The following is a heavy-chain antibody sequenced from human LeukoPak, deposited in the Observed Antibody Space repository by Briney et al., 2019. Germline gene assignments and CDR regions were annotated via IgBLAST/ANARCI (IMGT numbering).Heavy chain of an antibody. D-gene: IGHD6-19*01. J-gene: IGHJ3*02. CDR2: ISAYNGNT. CDR1: GYTFTSYG. Sequence: ASVKVSCKASGYTFTSYGISWVRQAPGQGLEWMGWISAYNGNTNYAQKLQGRVTMTRDTSISTAYMELSRLRSDDTAVYYCARVSYSSGWYDGIDAFDIWGQGTMVTVSS. V-gene: IGHV1-18*01. CDR3: ARVSYSSGWYDGIDAFDI.